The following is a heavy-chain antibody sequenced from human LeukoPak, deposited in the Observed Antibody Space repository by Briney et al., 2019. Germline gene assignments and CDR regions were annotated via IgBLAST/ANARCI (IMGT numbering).Heavy chain of an antibody. D-gene: IGHD3-10*01. V-gene: IGHV3-30*02. J-gene: IGHJ6*03. CDR1: GFTFSSYG. CDR3: AKDFASGVRYMDV. Sequence: PGGSLRLSCAASGFTFSSYGMHWVRQAPGRGLEWVALILFDGSDKYYADSVKGRFTISRDISKNTLYLEMNSLRADDTAVYYCAKDFASGVRYMDVWGKGTTVTVSS. CDR2: ILFDGSDK.